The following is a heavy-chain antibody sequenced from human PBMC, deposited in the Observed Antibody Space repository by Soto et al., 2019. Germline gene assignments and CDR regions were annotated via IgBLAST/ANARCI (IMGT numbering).Heavy chain of an antibody. CDR1: GVSFNDYY. CDR2: INHSGSA. J-gene: IGHJ5*02. D-gene: IGHD1-1*01. Sequence: SETLSLTCAVYGVSFNDYYWAWISQPPGKGLEWIGEINHSGSANYNPSLKSRLTISVDPSKNQLSLQLSSVTAADAAIYYCARVILEDSIVFHYNWFDPWGQGTPVTVSS. CDR3: ARVILEDSIVFHYNWFDP. V-gene: IGHV4-34*01.